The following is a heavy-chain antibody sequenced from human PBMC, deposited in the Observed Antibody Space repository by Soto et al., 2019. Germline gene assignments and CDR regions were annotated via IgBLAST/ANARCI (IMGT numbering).Heavy chain of an antibody. V-gene: IGHV3-30-3*01. J-gene: IGHJ4*02. Sequence: QLMESGGGVVQPGRSLRLSCVASGFNFKAYGMHWVRQAPGKGLEWVAVISTDGTNQHHADSVKGRFTISRDNFKNTLYLQMNSLRPEDTAVYFCAVGGGDLSLTPFDYWGQGTLVTVSS. D-gene: IGHD3-16*02. CDR2: ISTDGTNQ. CDR3: AVGGGDLSLTPFDY. CDR1: GFNFKAYG.